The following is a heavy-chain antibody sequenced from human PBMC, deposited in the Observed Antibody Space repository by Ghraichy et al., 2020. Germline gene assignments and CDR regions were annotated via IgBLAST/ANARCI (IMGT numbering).Heavy chain of an antibody. V-gene: IGHV3-30*18. Sequence: GGSLRLSCAASGFAFGDFGLHWVRQTPGAGLEWLTSISYDGRTKRYAESIQGRFTFSRDNSKNTLYLQMNSLRDDDTAVYFCAKERGTNSGYGFDYWGQGTLVTVSS. CDR3: AKERGTNSGYGFDY. CDR2: ISYDGRTK. CDR1: GFAFGDFG. D-gene: IGHD1-26*01. J-gene: IGHJ4*02.